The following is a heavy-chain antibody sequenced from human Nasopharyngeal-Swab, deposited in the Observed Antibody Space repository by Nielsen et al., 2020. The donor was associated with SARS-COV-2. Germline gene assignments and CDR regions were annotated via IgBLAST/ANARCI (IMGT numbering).Heavy chain of an antibody. CDR2: INPSGGSP. V-gene: IGHV1-46*01. CDR1: GFTFTNYY. CDR3: ARDPMMCRSTSCAFDH. J-gene: IGHJ4*02. Sequence: ASVKVSCKASGFTFTNYYIHWVRQAPGQGLEWMAIINPSGGSPTYAQRFQGRVTMTWATSTGTVYMEISSLRFDDTAVYYCARDPMMCRSTSCAFDHWGQGTLVTVSS. D-gene: IGHD2-2*01.